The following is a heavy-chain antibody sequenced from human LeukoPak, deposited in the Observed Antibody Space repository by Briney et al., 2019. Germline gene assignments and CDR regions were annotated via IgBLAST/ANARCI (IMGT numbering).Heavy chain of an antibody. CDR2: INHSGST. V-gene: IGHV4-34*01. CDR3: ASTERCSTTCPLDY. D-gene: IGHD2-2*01. Sequence: SETLSLTCAVYGGSFSGYYWSWIRQPPGKGLEWIGEINHSGSTNYNPSLKSRVTISVDTSKNQFSLKLSSVTAADTAVYYCASTERCSTTCPLDYWGQGTLVTVSS. CDR1: GGSFSGYY. J-gene: IGHJ4*02.